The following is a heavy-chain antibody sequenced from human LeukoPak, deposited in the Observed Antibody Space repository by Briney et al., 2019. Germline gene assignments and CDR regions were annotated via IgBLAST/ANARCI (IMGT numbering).Heavy chain of an antibody. CDR1: GFRFADYA. J-gene: IGHJ4*02. Sequence: PGGSLRLSCAASGFRFADYAMHWVRQAPGKGLEWVSGISWNSGSVSYEDSVKGRFTISRDNANNSLYLQMNSLRGEDTALYYCAKAPYFSGSSLDYWGQGSLVTVSS. CDR2: ISWNSGSV. CDR3: AKAPYFSGSSLDY. D-gene: IGHD1-26*01. V-gene: IGHV3-9*01.